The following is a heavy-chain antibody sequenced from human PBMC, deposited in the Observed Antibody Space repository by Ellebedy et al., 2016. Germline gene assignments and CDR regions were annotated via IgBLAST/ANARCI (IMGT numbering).Heavy chain of an antibody. CDR2: INGDGTEK. Sequence: GESLKISCAASEFIFNNFWMTWVRQAPGMGLEWVASINGDGTEKFYGDSVKGRFTIFRDNAKDSLSLEMSSLRADDTAVYFCARATSDDWDRLHYWHFDLWGRGTLVTVSS. V-gene: IGHV3-7*04. J-gene: IGHJ2*01. CDR3: ARATSDDWDRLHYWHFDL. D-gene: IGHD3-9*01. CDR1: EFIFNNFW.